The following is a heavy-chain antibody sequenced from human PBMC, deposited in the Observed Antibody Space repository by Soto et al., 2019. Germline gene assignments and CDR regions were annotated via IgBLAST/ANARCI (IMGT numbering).Heavy chain of an antibody. CDR1: GFTFSSRW. CDR2: IKQDENGK. CDR3: STHDGPAAAGPVLGF. V-gene: IGHV3-7*01. J-gene: IGHJ4*02. D-gene: IGHD6-13*01. Sequence: EVQLVESGGGLVQPGGSLRLSCEASGFTFSSRWMTWVRQGPGKVLEWEANIKQDENGKDYADSGKGRFTISRDNGKNSLYLQMNSLRAEDTAVYYCSTHDGPAAAGPVLGFWGQGTLVTVSS.